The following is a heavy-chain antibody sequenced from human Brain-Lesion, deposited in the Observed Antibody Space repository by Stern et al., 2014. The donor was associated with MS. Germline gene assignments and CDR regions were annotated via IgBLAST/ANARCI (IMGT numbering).Heavy chain of an antibody. CDR2: INPKIGGT. V-gene: IGHV1-2*04. CDR1: GYTFTGYY. Sequence: QVQLVQSGAEVKKPGASVKVSCKASGYTFTGYYMHWVRQAPGQGLEWMGWINPKIGGTNYAQKFQGWVTMTRDTSINTAYMELSRLRSDDTAVYYCATYYYDSTGYNDFWGQGTLVTVSS. CDR3: ATYYYDSTGYNDF. D-gene: IGHD3-22*01. J-gene: IGHJ4*02.